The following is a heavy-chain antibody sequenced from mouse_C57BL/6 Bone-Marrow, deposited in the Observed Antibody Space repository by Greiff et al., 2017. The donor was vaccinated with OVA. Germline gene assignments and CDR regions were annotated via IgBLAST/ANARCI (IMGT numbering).Heavy chain of an antibody. D-gene: IGHD2-5*01. CDR3: ASGYSNYGYCFAY. CDR2: IWGVGST. Sequence: QVQLQESGPGLVAPSQRLSITCTVSGFSLTSYGVDWVRQSPGKGLEWLGVIWGVGSTNYNSALKSRLSISKDNSKSQVFLKMNSLQTDDTAMYYCASGYSNYGYCFAYWGQGTLVTVSA. V-gene: IGHV2-6*01. J-gene: IGHJ3*01. CDR1: GFSLTSYG.